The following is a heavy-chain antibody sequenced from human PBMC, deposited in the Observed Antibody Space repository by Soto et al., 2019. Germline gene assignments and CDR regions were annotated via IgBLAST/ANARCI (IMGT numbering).Heavy chain of an antibody. V-gene: IGHV3-48*02. CDR1: GFTFSTYN. J-gene: IGHJ4*02. CDR2: ISSSSRAI. D-gene: IGHD2-21*02. Sequence: PGGSLRLSCAASGFTFSTYNMNWVRQAPGKGLEWVSYISSSSRAIYYADSVKGRFTISRDNAKNSLYLQMNSLRDEDTAVYYCARVPLTCGGDCYIADYWGQGPMVTV. CDR3: ARVPLTCGGDCYIADY.